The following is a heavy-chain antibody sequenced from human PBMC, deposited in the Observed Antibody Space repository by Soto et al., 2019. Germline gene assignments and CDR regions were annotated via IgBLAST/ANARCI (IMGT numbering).Heavy chain of an antibody. CDR3: ARVKATLYRHYYFDN. V-gene: IGHV4-30-4*01. CDR2: IFYTGST. J-gene: IGHJ4*02. Sequence: PSETLSLTCSVSGGTINSGDYFWSWIRQPPGKGLEWIGSIFYTGSTYYSPSLKSRASMSMDTSKNLFSLMLRSLTAADTAVYFCARVKATLYRHYYFDNWGQGTQVTVSS. CDR1: GGTINSGDYF. D-gene: IGHD5-12*01.